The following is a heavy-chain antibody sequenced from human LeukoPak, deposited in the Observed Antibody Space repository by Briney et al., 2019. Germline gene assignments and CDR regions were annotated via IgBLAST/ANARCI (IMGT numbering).Heavy chain of an antibody. D-gene: IGHD5-24*01. CDR3: AKDRRDGYNLFDY. CDR1: GFTFSRSA. J-gene: IGHJ4*02. CDR2: ISGSAGST. Sequence: PGRSLRLSCAASGFTFSRSAVHWVRQAPGKGLEWVSAISGSAGSTYFADSVQGRFTISRDNSKNTLYLQMNSLRAEDTAVYYCAKDRRDGYNLFDYWGRGTLVTVSS. V-gene: IGHV3-23*01.